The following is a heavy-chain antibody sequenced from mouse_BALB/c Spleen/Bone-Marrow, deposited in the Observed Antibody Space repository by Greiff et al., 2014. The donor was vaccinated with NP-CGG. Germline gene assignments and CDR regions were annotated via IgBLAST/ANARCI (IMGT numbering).Heavy chain of an antibody. CDR1: GYAFTNYL. CDR2: INPGSGGT. J-gene: IGHJ1*01. D-gene: IGHD2-1*01. Sequence: VKLQESGAELVRPGTSVKVSCKASGYAFTNYLIEWVKQRPGQGLEWIGMINPGSGGTNYNEKFKGKATLTAGKSSSTAYMQLSSLTSDDSAVYFCARSGGNWNFDVWGAGTTVTVSS. CDR3: ARSGGNWNFDV. V-gene: IGHV1-54*01.